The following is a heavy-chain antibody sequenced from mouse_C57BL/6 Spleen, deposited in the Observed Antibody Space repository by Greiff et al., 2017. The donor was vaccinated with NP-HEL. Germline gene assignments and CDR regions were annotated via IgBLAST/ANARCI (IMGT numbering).Heavy chain of an antibody. J-gene: IGHJ4*01. CDR3: ARSGYDYDGYYAMDY. CDR1: GYTFTSYD. CDR2: IYPRDGST. V-gene: IGHV1-85*01. Sequence: QLKESGPELVKPGASVKLSCKASGYTFTSYDINWVKQRPGQGLEWIGWIYPRDGSTKYNEKFKGKATLTVDTSSSTAYMELHSLTSEDSAVYFCARSGYDYDGYYAMDYWGQGTSVTVSS. D-gene: IGHD2-4*01.